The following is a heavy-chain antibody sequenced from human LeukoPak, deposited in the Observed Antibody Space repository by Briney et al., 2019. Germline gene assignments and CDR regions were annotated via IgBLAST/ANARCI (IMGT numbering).Heavy chain of an antibody. Sequence: SETLSLTCTVSGGSISSSSYYWGWIRQPPGKGLEWIGCIYYSGSTYYNPSLKSRVTISVDTSKNQFSLKLSSVTAADTAVYYCARRGIGSSWYSADYWGQGTLVTVSS. CDR3: ARRGIGSSWYSADY. J-gene: IGHJ4*02. CDR1: GGSISSSSYY. CDR2: IYYSGST. V-gene: IGHV4-39*01. D-gene: IGHD6-13*01.